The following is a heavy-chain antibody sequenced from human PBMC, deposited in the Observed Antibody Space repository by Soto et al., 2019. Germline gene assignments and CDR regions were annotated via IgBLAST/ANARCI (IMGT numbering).Heavy chain of an antibody. Sequence: GGSMRLSCAASGFTFSIYGMHWVRQAPGKGLEWVAVVWYDGSKKYYADSVKGRFTISRDSSKNTVYLEMNSLRAEDTAVYYCARDNDRNSHYSQFDYWGQGTLVSVSS. D-gene: IGHD3-10*01. J-gene: IGHJ4*02. V-gene: IGHV3-33*01. CDR3: ARDNDRNSHYSQFDY. CDR2: VWYDGSKK. CDR1: GFTFSIYG.